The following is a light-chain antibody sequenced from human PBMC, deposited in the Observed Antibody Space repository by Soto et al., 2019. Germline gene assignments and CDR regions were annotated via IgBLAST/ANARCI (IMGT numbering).Light chain of an antibody. J-gene: IGLJ1*01. Sequence: QSVLTQPPSASGSFGQSVTISCTGTSSDVGGYNYVSWYQQHPGKAPKLMIYEVSERPSGVPDRFSGSTSGNTASLTVSGLQADAEADYYCSSYSGTNYHYVFGTGTKVTVL. CDR3: SSYSGTNYHYV. V-gene: IGLV2-8*01. CDR1: SSDVGGYNY. CDR2: EVS.